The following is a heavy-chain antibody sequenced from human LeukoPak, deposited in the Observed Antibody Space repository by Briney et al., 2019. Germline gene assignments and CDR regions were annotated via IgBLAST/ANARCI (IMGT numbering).Heavy chain of an antibody. V-gene: IGHV3-64*01. Sequence: GGSLRLSCAASGFTFRSYGMHWVRQAPGKGLEYVSAISSNGGRTYYANSVKGRFTISRDNSRNTLYLQMGSLRAEDMAVYYCATYYYDSGGFHFHHWGQGTPVTVSS. D-gene: IGHD3-22*01. CDR3: ATYYYDSGGFHFHH. CDR2: ISSNGGRT. CDR1: GFTFRSYG. J-gene: IGHJ1*01.